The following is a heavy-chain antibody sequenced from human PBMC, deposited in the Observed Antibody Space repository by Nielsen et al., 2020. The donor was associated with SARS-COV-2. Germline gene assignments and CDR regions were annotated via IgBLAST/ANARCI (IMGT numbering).Heavy chain of an antibody. CDR2: ISYDGSNK. J-gene: IGHJ4*02. V-gene: IGHV3-30*03. CDR1: GFTFSSYG. D-gene: IGHD2-21*02. Sequence: GESLKISCAASGFTFSSYGMHWVRQAPGKGLEWVAVISYDGSNKYYADSVKGRFTISRDNSKNTLYLQMNSLRAEDTAVYYCAISLDDCGGDCPDFDYWGQGTLVTVSS. CDR3: AISLDDCGGDCPDFDY.